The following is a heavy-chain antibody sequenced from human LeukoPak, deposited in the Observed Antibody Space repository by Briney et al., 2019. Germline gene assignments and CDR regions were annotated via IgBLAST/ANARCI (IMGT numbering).Heavy chain of an antibody. CDR2: ISSGGST. J-gene: IGHJ4*02. V-gene: IGHV3-23*01. CDR1: GFTLSGYT. CDR3: AKGGVMGARETDY. D-gene: IGHD2-8*01. Sequence: GGSLRLSCAASGFTLSGYTMGWVRQAPGKGLEWVSTISSGGSTYYPDSMKGRFTISRDNSKNTLYLQMNSLRSEDTAVYYCAKGGVMGARETDYWGQGTLVTVSS.